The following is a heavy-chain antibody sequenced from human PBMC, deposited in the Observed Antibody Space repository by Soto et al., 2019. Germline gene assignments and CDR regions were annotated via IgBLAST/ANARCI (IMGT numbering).Heavy chain of an antibody. CDR3: ARHPAIAVAGAVCGMDV. J-gene: IGHJ6*02. D-gene: IGHD6-19*01. V-gene: IGHV5-10-1*01. CDR1: GYSFTSYW. CDR2: IDPSDSYT. Sequence: EVQLVQSGAEVKKPGESLRISCKGSGYSFTSYWISWVRQMPGKGLEWMGTIDPSDSYTNYSPSFQGHVTMSADKSISTADLQGRRLKASDTAMYYCARHPAIAVAGAVCGMDVWGQGTTVTVSS.